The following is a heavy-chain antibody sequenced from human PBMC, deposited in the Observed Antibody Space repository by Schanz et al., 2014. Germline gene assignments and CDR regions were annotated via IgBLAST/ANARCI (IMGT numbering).Heavy chain of an antibody. CDR2: ISTYNSNT. Sequence: QVQLVQSGADVKKPGASVKVSCKASGYTFTGYSMHWVRQAPGQGLEWMGRISTYNSNTNYAQKVQGRVTMTTDTSTSTAYMELRSLRSDDTAMYYCARGPSSLDYWGQGTLVTVSS. CDR1: GYTFTGYS. V-gene: IGHV1-18*04. CDR3: ARGPSSLDY. J-gene: IGHJ4*02. D-gene: IGHD6-13*01.